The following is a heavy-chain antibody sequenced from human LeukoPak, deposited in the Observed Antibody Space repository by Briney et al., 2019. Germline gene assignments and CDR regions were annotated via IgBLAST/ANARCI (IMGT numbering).Heavy chain of an antibody. Sequence: SETLSLTCTVSGGSISSYYWSWIRQPPGKGLEWIGYIYYSGSTNYNPSLKSRVTISVDTSKNQFSLKLSSVTAADTAVYYCASTYDFWSGYHHAYWGQGTLVTVSS. D-gene: IGHD3-3*01. CDR1: GGSISSYY. CDR3: ASTYDFWSGYHHAY. CDR2: IYYSGST. J-gene: IGHJ4*02. V-gene: IGHV4-59*01.